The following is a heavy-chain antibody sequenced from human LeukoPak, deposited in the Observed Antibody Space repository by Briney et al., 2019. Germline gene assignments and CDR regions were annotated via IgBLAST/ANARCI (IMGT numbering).Heavy chain of an antibody. CDR3: ASLVGVGAKNSLNWFDP. D-gene: IGHD4/OR15-4a*01. Sequence: SETLSLTCAVYGGSFSGYYWSWIRQPPGKGLEWIGEINHSGSTNYNPSLKSRVTISVDTSKNQFSLKLSSVTAADTAVYYCASLVGVGAKNSLNWFDPWGQGT. CDR1: GGSFSGYY. J-gene: IGHJ5*02. CDR2: INHSGST. V-gene: IGHV4-34*01.